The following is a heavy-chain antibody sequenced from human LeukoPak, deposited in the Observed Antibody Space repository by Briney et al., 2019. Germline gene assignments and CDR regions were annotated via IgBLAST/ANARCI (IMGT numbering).Heavy chain of an antibody. V-gene: IGHV4-59*01. D-gene: IGHD3-9*01. CDR1: GVSISDYY. CDR2: IYYTGST. CDR3: ARRTYYDTLTGYNYWYFDL. J-gene: IGHJ2*01. Sequence: SETLSLTCTVSGVSISDYYWSWVRQPPGKGLEWIGYIYYTGSTDYNPSLKGRVTMSVDTSKNQFSLNLRSVTATDTAVYYCARRTYYDTLTGYNYWYFDLWGRGTLVTVSS.